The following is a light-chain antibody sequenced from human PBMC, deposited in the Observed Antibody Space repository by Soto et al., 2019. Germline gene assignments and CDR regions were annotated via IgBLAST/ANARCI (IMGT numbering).Light chain of an antibody. CDR2: DAS. J-gene: IGKJ4*01. Sequence: DIVLTQSPATLSLSPGERASLSCRASQSVSNSLAWYQQKPGQPPRLLIYDASTRATGIPARFTGSGSGTDFTIAISSLEPEDFAVYYCQQRTSWPLLTFGGGTKVEIK. CDR1: QSVSNS. CDR3: QQRTSWPLLT. V-gene: IGKV3-11*01.